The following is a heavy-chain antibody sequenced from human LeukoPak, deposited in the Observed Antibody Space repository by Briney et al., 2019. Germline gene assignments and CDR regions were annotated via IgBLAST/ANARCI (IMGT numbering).Heavy chain of an antibody. Sequence: GESLKISCKGSGYSFTSYWIGWVRQMPGKCLEWMGIIYPGDSDTRYSPSFQGQVTISADKSISTAYLQWSSLKASDTAMYYCARQSVHPSVPFDYWGQGTLVTVSS. CDR1: GYSFTSYW. CDR2: IYPGDSDT. J-gene: IGHJ4*02. CDR3: ARQSVHPSVPFDY. V-gene: IGHV5-51*01. D-gene: IGHD1-1*01.